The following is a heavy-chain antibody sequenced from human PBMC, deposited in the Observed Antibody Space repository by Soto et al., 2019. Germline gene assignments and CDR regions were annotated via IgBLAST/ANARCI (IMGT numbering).Heavy chain of an antibody. CDR3: ARHNNYYDTSGYGWFDP. CDR2: IFYRGTT. J-gene: IGHJ5*02. D-gene: IGHD3-22*01. V-gene: IGHV4-39*01. Sequence: PSETLSLTCTVSGDSITSSTYYWGWIRQPPGRGLEWIGGIFYRGTTYCNRSLKSRVTMSVDTSKNQFSLRLSSVTAADTSVYYCARHNNYYDTSGYGWFDPWGQGTLVTVSS. CDR1: GDSITSSTYY.